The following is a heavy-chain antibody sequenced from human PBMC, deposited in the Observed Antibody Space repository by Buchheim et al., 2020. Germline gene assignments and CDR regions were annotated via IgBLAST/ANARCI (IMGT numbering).Heavy chain of an antibody. D-gene: IGHD3-3*01. CDR2: IKQGGSEK. CDR1: GFTFSSYW. Sequence: EVQLVESGGGLVQPGGSLRLSCAASGFTFSSYWMSWVRQAPGKGLEWVANIKQGGSEKYYVDSVKGRFTISRDNAKNSLYLQMNSLRAEDTAVYYCARNGRFLEWFYWYFDLWGRGTL. CDR3: ARNGRFLEWFYWYFDL. V-gene: IGHV3-7*01. J-gene: IGHJ2*01.